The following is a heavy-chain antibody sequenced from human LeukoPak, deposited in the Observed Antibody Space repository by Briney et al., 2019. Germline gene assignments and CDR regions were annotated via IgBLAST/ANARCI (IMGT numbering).Heavy chain of an antibody. Sequence: GGSLRLSCAASGFTFSSYGTHWVRQAPGKGLEWVAAIWYDGSNKYYADSVKGRFTISRDNSKNTLYLQMNSLRAEDTAVYYCARGYCSSTSCYAVDYWGQGTLVTVSS. D-gene: IGHD2-2*01. CDR3: ARGYCSSTSCYAVDY. V-gene: IGHV3-33*01. CDR2: IWYDGSNK. CDR1: GFTFSSYG. J-gene: IGHJ4*02.